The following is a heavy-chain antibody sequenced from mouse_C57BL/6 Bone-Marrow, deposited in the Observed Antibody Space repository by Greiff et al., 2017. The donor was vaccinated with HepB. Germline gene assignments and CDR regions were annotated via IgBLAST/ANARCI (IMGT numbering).Heavy chain of an antibody. J-gene: IGHJ3*01. V-gene: IGHV14-4*01. CDR3: TTDDGYPFAY. D-gene: IGHD2-3*01. CDR1: GFTIKDDY. CDR2: IDPENGDT. Sequence: EVQLQQSGAELVRPGASVKLSCTASGFTIKDDYMHWVKQRPEQGLEWIGWIDPENGDTEYASKFQGKATITADTSSNTAYLQLTSLKSEDTAVYYCTTDDGYPFAYWGQGTLVTVSA.